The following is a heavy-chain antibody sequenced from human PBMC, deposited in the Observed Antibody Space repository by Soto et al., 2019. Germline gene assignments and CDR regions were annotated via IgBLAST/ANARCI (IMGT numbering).Heavy chain of an antibody. V-gene: IGHV3-21*01. CDR1: GFTFNTYN. Sequence: EVQLVESGGGLVKPGGSLRLSCAASGFTFNTYNMTWVRQAPGKGLEWVSSISYTSNYIYYADSVKGRFTISRDNAKNSLFLQMNSLRAEDTAVYYCARQRTHPSPDFDYWGQGTQVAVSS. CDR3: ARQRTHPSPDFDY. J-gene: IGHJ4*02. CDR2: ISYTSNYI.